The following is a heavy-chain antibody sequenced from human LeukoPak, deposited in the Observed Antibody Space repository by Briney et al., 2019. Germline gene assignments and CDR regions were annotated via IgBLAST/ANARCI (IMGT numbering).Heavy chain of an antibody. Sequence: SETLSLTCAVYGGSFSGYYWSWIRQPPGKGLEWIGEINHSGSTNYNPSLKSRVTISVDTSKSQFSLKLSSVTAADTAVYYCARADVVVPFDPWGQGTLVTVSS. CDR3: ARADVVVPFDP. V-gene: IGHV4-34*01. J-gene: IGHJ5*02. CDR2: INHSGST. D-gene: IGHD3-10*02. CDR1: GGSFSGYY.